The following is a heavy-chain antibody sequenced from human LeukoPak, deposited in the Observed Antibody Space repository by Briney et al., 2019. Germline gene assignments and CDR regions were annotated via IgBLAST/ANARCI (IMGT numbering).Heavy chain of an antibody. Sequence: GGSLRLSCAASGFIVSSNYMSWVRQAPGKGLEWVSIIYIGGSTYYADSVKGRFTISRDNSKNTLYLQMNSLRAEDTAVYYCARHLSGDDIWGQGTMVTVSS. J-gene: IGHJ3*02. D-gene: IGHD4-17*01. V-gene: IGHV3-53*01. CDR2: IYIGGST. CDR1: GFIVSSNY. CDR3: ARHLSGDDI.